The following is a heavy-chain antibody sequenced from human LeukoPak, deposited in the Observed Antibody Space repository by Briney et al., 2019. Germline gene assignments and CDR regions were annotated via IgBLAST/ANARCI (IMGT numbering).Heavy chain of an antibody. V-gene: IGHV3-13*01. D-gene: IGHD6-6*01. CDR1: GFTFSSYD. CDR2: IGTAGDT. J-gene: IGHJ4*02. CDR3: ARGPSFSSSSGGLDY. Sequence: QPGGSLRLSCAASGFTFSSYDMHWVRQATGKGLEWVSAIGTAGDTYYPGSVKGRFTISRENAKNSLYLQMNSLRAGDTAVYYCARGPSFSSSSGGLDYWGQGTLVTVSS.